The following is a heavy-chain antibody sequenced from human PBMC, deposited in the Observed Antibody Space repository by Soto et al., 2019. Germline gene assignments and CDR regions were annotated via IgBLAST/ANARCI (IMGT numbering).Heavy chain of an antibody. CDR1: GFSFVNYA. CDR3: AKATTNGGWFNPCDS. Sequence: GESLKISCAASGFSFVNYAMNWVRQAPGKGLEWVSGLSGSGTSTYYADSVKGRFTISRDNSRDTLFLQMNSLTADDTAVYYCAKATTNGGWFNPCDSWGQGALVTVSS. V-gene: IGHV3-23*01. D-gene: IGHD6-19*01. CDR2: LSGSGTST. J-gene: IGHJ4*02.